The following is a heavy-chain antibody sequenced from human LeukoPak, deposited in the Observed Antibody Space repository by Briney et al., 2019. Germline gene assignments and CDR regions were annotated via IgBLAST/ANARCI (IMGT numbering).Heavy chain of an antibody. CDR2: ISGYNGNT. CDR1: GFTFTSYG. V-gene: IGHV1-18*01. Sequence: ASVKVSCKASGFTFTSYGFSWVRQAPGQGLEWKGWISGYNGNTNYAQKLQGRVTMNTDTSTSTAYMELRSLISDDTAIYYCARVSSSWYYFDYRGQGTLVTVSS. J-gene: IGHJ4*02. D-gene: IGHD6-13*01. CDR3: ARVSSSWYYFDY.